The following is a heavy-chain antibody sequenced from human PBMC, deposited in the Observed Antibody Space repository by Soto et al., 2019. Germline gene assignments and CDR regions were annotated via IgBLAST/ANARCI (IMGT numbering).Heavy chain of an antibody. CDR3: ANDQRVTGYSYGGKDNWFDP. CDR1: GFTFSSYA. J-gene: IGHJ5*02. V-gene: IGHV3-23*01. Sequence: EVQLLASGGGLVQPGGSLRLSCAASGFTFSSYAMNWVRQAPGKGMEWVSVISGSGGRTYYADSVKGRFTISRDNTKNTLYLQMNSLRADDTAVYYCANDQRVTGYSYGGKDNWFDPWGQGTLVTVSS. CDR2: ISGSGGRT. D-gene: IGHD5-18*01.